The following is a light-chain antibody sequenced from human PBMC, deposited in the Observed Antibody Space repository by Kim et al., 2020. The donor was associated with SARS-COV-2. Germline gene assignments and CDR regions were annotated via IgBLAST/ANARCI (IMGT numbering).Light chain of an antibody. CDR3: SSYTSSSTRV. CDR2: DVS. J-gene: IGLJ3*02. Sequence: QSLTTSCTGTSSVVGGYNSVSWYQQHPGKAPKLMIYDVSNRPSGVSNRFSGSKSGNTASLTISGLQAEDEADYYCSSYTSSSTRVFGGGTQLTVL. V-gene: IGLV2-14*03. CDR1: SSVVGGYNS.